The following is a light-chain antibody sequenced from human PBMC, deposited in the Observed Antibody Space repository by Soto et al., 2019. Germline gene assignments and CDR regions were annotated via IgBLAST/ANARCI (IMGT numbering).Light chain of an antibody. CDR3: HQYDSWT. J-gene: IGKJ1*01. CDR2: GAS. Sequence: IVWTHSPGTLSLSAWERATLSCRASQSFNSIYLAWYQQKPGQAPRLLIYGASSRATGIPDRFSGSGSGTDFTLTISRLEPEDFAVYYCHQYDSWTFGQGTEVDIK. CDR1: QSFNSIY. V-gene: IGKV3-20*01.